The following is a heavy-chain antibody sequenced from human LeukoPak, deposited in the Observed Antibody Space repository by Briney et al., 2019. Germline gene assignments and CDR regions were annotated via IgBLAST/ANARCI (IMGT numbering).Heavy chain of an antibody. CDR2: ISGSGSYT. CDR1: GFTFSDYY. D-gene: IGHD5-24*01. Sequence: GGSLRLSCAASGFTFSDYYMTWIRQAPGKGLEWLSYISGSGSYTNYADSVKGRFTTSRDNAKNSLYLQMNSLRAEDTAVYYCARVESTRRDSLDYWGQGTLVTVSS. CDR3: ARVESTRRDSLDY. J-gene: IGHJ4*02. V-gene: IGHV3-11*06.